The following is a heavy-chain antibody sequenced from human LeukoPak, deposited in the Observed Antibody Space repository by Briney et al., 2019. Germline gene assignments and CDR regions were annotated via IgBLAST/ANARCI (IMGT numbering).Heavy chain of an antibody. V-gene: IGHV1-46*01. CDR3: ARRDGYNFFDY. D-gene: IGHD5-24*01. CDR2: INPSGGST. J-gene: IGHJ4*02. CDR1: GYTFTSYY. Sequence: ASVKVSCKASGYTFTSYYIHWVRQAPGQGLEWMGIINPSGGSTSYAQKFQGRVTMTRDMSTSTVYMELSSLRSEDTAVYYCARRDGYNFFDYWGQGTLVTVSS.